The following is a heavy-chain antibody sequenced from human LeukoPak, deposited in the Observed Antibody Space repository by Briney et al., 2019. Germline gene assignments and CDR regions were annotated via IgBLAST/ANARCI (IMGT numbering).Heavy chain of an antibody. J-gene: IGHJ5*02. Sequence: SQTLSLTCAVSGGSISSGGYSWSWIRQPPGKGLEWIGYIYHSGSTYYNPSLKSRVTISVDRSKDQFSLKLSSVTAADTAVYYCARAHCSGGSCYSIRFDPCGQGTLVTVSA. CDR3: ARAHCSGGSCYSIRFDP. V-gene: IGHV4-30-2*01. D-gene: IGHD2-15*01. CDR2: IYHSGST. CDR1: GGSISSGGYS.